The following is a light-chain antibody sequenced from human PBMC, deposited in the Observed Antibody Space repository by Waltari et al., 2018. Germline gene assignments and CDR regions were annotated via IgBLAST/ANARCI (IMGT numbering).Light chain of an antibody. Sequence: QSALTQPPSVSGSPGQSVTISCTGTSSDVGGYNRVSWYQQPPGTTPKLMIYEVSNLASGVPDRFSGSKSGNTASLTISGLQAEDEADYYCSSYTSSSTVVFGGGTKLTVL. V-gene: IGLV2-18*02. CDR3: SSYTSSSTVV. J-gene: IGLJ2*01. CDR1: SSDVGGYNR. CDR2: EVS.